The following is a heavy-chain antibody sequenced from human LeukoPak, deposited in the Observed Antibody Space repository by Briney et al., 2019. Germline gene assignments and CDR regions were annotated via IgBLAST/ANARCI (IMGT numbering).Heavy chain of an antibody. CDR3: ARDPIVITSWHAFDL. J-gene: IGHJ3*01. D-gene: IGHD2/OR15-2a*01. Sequence: GGSLRLSCAASEYTVCHYYIAWVREAPGEGVEWVTIIDIGGATDYADSVKGRFTTSRDKTKNTLYLQMNSLRVEDTALYYCARDPIVITSWHAFDLWGQGTMVTVSS. V-gene: IGHV3-53*05. CDR1: EYTVCHYY. CDR2: IDIGGAT.